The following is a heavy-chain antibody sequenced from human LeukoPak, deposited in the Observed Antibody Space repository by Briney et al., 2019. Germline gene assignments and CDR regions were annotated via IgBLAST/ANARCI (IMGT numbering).Heavy chain of an antibody. V-gene: IGHV4-59*08. CDR2: IYYSGST. CDR1: GGSISTYY. J-gene: IGHJ3*02. Sequence: SETLSLTCTVSGGSISTYYWSWIRQPPGKGLEWIGYIYYSGSTNYNPSLKSRVTISVDTSKNQFSLKLSSVTAADTAVFYCARPVAGTVDAFDIWGQGTMVTVSA. CDR3: ARPVAGTVDAFDI. D-gene: IGHD6-19*01.